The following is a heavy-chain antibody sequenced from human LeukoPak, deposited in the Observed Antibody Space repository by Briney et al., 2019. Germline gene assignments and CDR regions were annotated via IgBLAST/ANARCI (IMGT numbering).Heavy chain of an antibody. J-gene: IGHJ4*02. V-gene: IGHV4-34*01. D-gene: IGHD3-10*01. CDR3: ARVPSTYYYGSGSSY. Sequence: PGGSLRLSCVTSGFTFSRYSMNWVRQPPGKGLEWIGEINHSGSTNYNPSLKSRVTISVDTSKNQFSLKLSSVTAADTAVYYCARVPSTYYYGSGSSYWGQGTLVTVSS. CDR2: INHSGST. CDR1: GFTFSRYS.